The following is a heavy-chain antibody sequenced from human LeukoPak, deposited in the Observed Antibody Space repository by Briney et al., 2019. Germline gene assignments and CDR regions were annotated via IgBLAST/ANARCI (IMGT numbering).Heavy chain of an antibody. CDR3: ARETIMITFGGVIVRGAFDI. J-gene: IGHJ3*02. CDR1: GYTFTGYY. Sequence: ASVKVSCKASGYTFTGYYMHWVRQAPGQGLEWMGWINPNSGGTNYAQKFQGRVTMTRDTSISTAYMELSRLRSDDTAVYYCARETIMITFGGVIVRGAFDIWGQGAMVTVSS. V-gene: IGHV1-2*02. D-gene: IGHD3-16*02. CDR2: INPNSGGT.